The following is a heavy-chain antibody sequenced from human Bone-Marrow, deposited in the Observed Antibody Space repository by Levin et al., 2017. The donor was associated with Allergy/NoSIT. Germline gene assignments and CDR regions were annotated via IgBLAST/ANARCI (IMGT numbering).Heavy chain of an antibody. CDR2: ISYDGSNK. CDR3: AKTGGRVAQHFDY. J-gene: IGHJ4*02. V-gene: IGHV3-30*18. D-gene: IGHD1-26*01. Sequence: PGGSLRLSCAASGFTFSSYGMHWVRQAPGKGLEWVAVISYDGSNKYYADSVKGRFTISRDNSKNTLYLQMNSLRAEDTAVYYCAKTGGRVAQHFDYWGQGTLVTVSS. CDR1: GFTFSSYG.